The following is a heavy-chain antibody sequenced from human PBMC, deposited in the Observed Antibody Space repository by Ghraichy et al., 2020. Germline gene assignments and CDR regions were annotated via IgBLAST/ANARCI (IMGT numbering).Heavy chain of an antibody. CDR3: ARDRDYYDSSGYYDY. V-gene: IGHV3-74*01. D-gene: IGHD3-22*01. Sequence: GGSLRLSCAASGFPFSGYWMYWVRQPPGKGLVWVSRINTDGSSRSYADSVEGRFTISRDNAKNTLYLQMNSLRAEDTAMYYCARDRDYYDSSGYYDYWGQGTLVTVSS. J-gene: IGHJ4*02. CDR1: GFPFSGYW. CDR2: INTDGSSR.